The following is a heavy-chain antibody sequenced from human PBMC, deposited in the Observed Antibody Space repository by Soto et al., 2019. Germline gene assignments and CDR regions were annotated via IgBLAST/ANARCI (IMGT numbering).Heavy chain of an antibody. CDR1: GGSISSSNHY. J-gene: IGHJ3*02. CDR3: ARREREPTNNDAFHI. V-gene: IGHV4-39*01. Sequence: PSETLSLTCAVSGGSISSSNHYWDWIRQPPGKGPERIGRIYYSGSTYYNPSLKSRVTISVDTSKNQFSLKLSSVTAADTAVYYCARREREPTNNDAFHIWGQGTMVTVSS. CDR2: IYYSGST. D-gene: IGHD1-1*01.